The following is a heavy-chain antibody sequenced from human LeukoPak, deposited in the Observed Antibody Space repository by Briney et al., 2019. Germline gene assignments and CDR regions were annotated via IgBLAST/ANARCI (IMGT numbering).Heavy chain of an antibody. CDR1: GVSISSDDYF. CDR3: ARNRPFYPPYYYYYMDV. V-gene: IGHV4-39*07. Sequence: SETLSLTCTVSGVSISSDDYFWGWIRQSPGKGLEWIASVSYSGTVYYNPSLESRVTISLDTSKNQFSLKLSSVTAADTAVYYCARNRPFYPPYYYYYMDVWGKGTTVTISS. J-gene: IGHJ6*03. CDR2: VSYSGTV. D-gene: IGHD1-14*01.